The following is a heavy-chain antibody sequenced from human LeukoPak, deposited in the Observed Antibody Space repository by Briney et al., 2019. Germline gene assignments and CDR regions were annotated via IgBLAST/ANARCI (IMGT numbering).Heavy chain of an antibody. J-gene: IGHJ5*02. CDR2: INPSGGST. CDR3: ARDYRHDRDVTIFGVVIMGPYNWFDP. CDR1: GYTFTSYY. V-gene: IGHV1-46*01. Sequence: ASVKVSCKASGYTFTSYYMHWVRQAPGQGLEWMGIINPSGGSTSYAQKFQGRVTMTRDTSTSTVYMELSSLRSEDTAVYYCARDYRHDRDVTIFGVVIMGPYNWFDPWGQGTLVTVSS. D-gene: IGHD3-3*01.